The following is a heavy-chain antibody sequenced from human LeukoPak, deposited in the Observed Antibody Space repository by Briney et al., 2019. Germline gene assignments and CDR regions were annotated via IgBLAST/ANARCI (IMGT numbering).Heavy chain of an antibody. CDR2: IKTDGSQK. J-gene: IGHJ4*02. CDR3: AKIEVITGTTIGFDY. CDR1: GFTFNKYW. D-gene: IGHD1-7*01. V-gene: IGHV3-7*03. Sequence: GGSLRLSCAASGFTFNKYWMSWVRQAPGKGLEWVATIKTDGSQKYYVDSVKGRFSISRDNANNSVYLQMNSLRAEDTAVYYCAKIEVITGTTIGFDYWGQGTLVTVSS.